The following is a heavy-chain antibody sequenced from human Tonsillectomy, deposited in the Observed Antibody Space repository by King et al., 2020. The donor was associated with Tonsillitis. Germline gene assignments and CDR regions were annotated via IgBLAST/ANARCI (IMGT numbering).Heavy chain of an antibody. J-gene: IGHJ4*02. CDR3: ARRDVRSPEAAGLDY. CDR2: IYYSGHT. V-gene: IGHV4-39*01. Sequence: QLQESGPGLVKPSETLSLICTVSGGSISGSSYYWGWVRQPPGKGLEWIANIYYSGHTYYNPSLKSRVTISVDTSENQFSLKLNSVTAADTAVYYCARRDVRSPEAAGLDYWGQGTLVTVSS. D-gene: IGHD3-16*01. CDR1: GGSISGSSYY.